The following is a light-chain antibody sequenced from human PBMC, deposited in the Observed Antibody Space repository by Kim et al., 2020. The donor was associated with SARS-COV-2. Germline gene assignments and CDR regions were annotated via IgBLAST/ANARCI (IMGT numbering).Light chain of an antibody. CDR3: EQYVTDPPT. CDR2: AAS. J-gene: IGKJ1*01. V-gene: IGKV1-16*02. CDR1: EGISNY. Sequence: SVGDTGTLTCRASEGISNYLAWFQQKQGKAPQSLISAASILQSVVPSKFTGSGSGTEFTLTLSRLQPEDFSTYYREQYVTDPPTFGQGTTVDI.